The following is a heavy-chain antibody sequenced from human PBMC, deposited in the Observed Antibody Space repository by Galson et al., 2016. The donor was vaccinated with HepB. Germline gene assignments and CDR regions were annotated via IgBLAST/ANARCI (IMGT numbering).Heavy chain of an antibody. D-gene: IGHD2/OR15-2a*01. Sequence: SETLSLTCTVSGASFTSQSWNWIRQTPGRGLEWIGRIHSTGTTIYNPSLDSRVTIPIDPSMNRFSLRLNSVTAADTAIYYCARRDFERSAIGFQSNWLDPWGQGILVTASS. CDR1: GASFTSQS. CDR3: ARRDFERSAIGFQSNWLDP. V-gene: IGHV4-59*08. CDR2: IHSTGTT. J-gene: IGHJ5*02.